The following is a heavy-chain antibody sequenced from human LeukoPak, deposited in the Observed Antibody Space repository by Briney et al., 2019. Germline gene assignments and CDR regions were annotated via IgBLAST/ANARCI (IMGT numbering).Heavy chain of an antibody. CDR2: INAGNGNT. D-gene: IGHD3-10*01. V-gene: IGHV1-3*01. J-gene: IGHJ5*02. CDR3: VRSGSAMVRGVPWRGNWFDP. CDR1: GYTFTSYA. Sequence: ASVKVSCKASGYTFTSYAMHWVRQAPGQRLEWMGWINAGNGNTKYSQKFQGRVTITRDTSASTAYMELSSLRSEDTAVYYCVRSGSAMVRGVPWRGNWFDPWGQGTLVTVSS.